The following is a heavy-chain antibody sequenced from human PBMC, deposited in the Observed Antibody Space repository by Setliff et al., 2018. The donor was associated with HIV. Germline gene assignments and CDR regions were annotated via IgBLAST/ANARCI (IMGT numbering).Heavy chain of an antibody. Sequence: SETLSLTCTVSSASINSGSNYWNWIRQPAGKGLEWIGRIYSTGSTNYNPSLKSRVTISVDTSKNQFSLKLSSVTAADTAVYYCASGPYCSNGVCRDWVWFFDYWGQERWSPSPQ. V-gene: IGHV4-61*02. J-gene: IGHJ4*01. CDR1: SASINSGSNY. CDR2: IYSTGST. CDR3: ASGPYCSNGVCRDWVWFFDY. D-gene: IGHD2-8*01.